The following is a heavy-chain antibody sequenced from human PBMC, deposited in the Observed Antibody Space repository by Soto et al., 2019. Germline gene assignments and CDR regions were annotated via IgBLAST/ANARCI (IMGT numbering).Heavy chain of an antibody. CDR3: AGGGGYIWGSYRSVPA. Sequence: ASVKVSCKASGYTFTSYDINWVRQATGQGLEWMGWMNPNSGNTGYAQKFQGRVTMTRNTSISTAYMELSSLRSEDTAVYYCAGGGGYIWGSYRSVPAWGQGTLVTVSS. V-gene: IGHV1-8*01. CDR2: MNPNSGNT. CDR1: GYTFTSYD. D-gene: IGHD3-16*02. J-gene: IGHJ5*02.